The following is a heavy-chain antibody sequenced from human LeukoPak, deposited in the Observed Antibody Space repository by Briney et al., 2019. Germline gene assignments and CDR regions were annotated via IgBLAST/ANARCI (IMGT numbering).Heavy chain of an antibody. J-gene: IGHJ4*02. V-gene: IGHV3-23*01. CDR3: AKDVENDYYDSSGYYPFDY. Sequence: GGSLRLSCAASGFTFSSYAMSWVRQAPGKGLEWVSAISGSGGSTYYADSVKGRFTISRDNSKDTLHLQMNSLRAEDTAVYYCAKDVENDYYDSSGYYPFDYWGQGTLVTVSS. CDR2: ISGSGGST. D-gene: IGHD3-22*01. CDR1: GFTFSSYA.